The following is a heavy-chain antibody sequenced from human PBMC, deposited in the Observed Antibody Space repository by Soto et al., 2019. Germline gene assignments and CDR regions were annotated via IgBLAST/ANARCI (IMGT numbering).Heavy chain of an antibody. CDR1: GGSINSGDYY. CDR2: IYYSGST. CDR3: ARLYTGYEAFDY. V-gene: IGHV4-30-4*01. Sequence: PSETLSLTCRVSGGSINSGDYYWSWIRQSPGKGLEWIGYIYYSGSTYYNPSLKSRSTISIDTSKNQFFLDVDSVTAADTAVYYCARLYTGYEAFDYWGQGTLVT. J-gene: IGHJ4*02. D-gene: IGHD5-12*01.